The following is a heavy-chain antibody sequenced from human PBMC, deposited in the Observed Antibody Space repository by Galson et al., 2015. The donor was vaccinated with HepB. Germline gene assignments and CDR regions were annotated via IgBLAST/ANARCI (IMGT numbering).Heavy chain of an antibody. D-gene: IGHD3-10*01. V-gene: IGHV1-8*02. CDR1: GYTFTSYG. Sequence: SVKVSCKASGYTFTSYGINWVRQATGQGLEWMGWMNPNSGNTGYAQKFQGRVTMTRNTSISTAYMELSSLRSEDTAVYYCARVSYYGSGSYYNYYYYMDVWGKGTTVTVSS. J-gene: IGHJ6*03. CDR2: MNPNSGNT. CDR3: ARVSYYGSGSYYNYYYYMDV.